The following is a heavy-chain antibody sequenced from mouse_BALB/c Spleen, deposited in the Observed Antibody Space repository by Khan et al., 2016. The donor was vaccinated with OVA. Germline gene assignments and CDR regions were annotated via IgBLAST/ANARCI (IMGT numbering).Heavy chain of an antibody. D-gene: IGHD2-1*01. CDR1: GYSITSGYG. J-gene: IGHJ2*01. V-gene: IGHV3-2*02. CDR2: ISYSGST. Sequence: EVQLQESGPGLVKPSQSLSLTCTVTGYSITSGYGWNWIRQFPGNKLEWMGYISYSGSTNYNPSLQSQISITRDTSHNQFFLQLNSVTTEDTATYYCARTTMVKNWGQGTTLTVSS. CDR3: ARTTMVKN.